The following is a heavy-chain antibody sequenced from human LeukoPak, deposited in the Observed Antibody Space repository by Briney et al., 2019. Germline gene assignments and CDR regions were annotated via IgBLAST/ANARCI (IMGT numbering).Heavy chain of an antibody. V-gene: IGHV3-74*01. D-gene: IGHD4-17*01. Sequence: GGSLRLSCAASGFTFSSYWMHWVRQAPGKGLVWVSRINSDGSSTSYADSVKGRFTISRDNAKNTLYLQMNSLRAEDTAVYYCARVYLDQPTVTTEYYHYYYMDVWGKGTTVTVSS. CDR3: ARVYLDQPTVTTEYYHYYYMDV. CDR1: GFTFSSYW. J-gene: IGHJ6*03. CDR2: INSDGSST.